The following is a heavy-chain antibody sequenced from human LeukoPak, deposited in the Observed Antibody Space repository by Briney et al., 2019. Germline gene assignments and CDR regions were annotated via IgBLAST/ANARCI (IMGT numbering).Heavy chain of an antibody. D-gene: IGHD3-22*01. CDR3: ARAAGRITMSFDY. V-gene: IGHV3-66*01. CDR1: GFTFSSNY. CDR2: IYSGGST. J-gene: IGHJ4*02. Sequence: QTGGSLRLSCAASGFTFSSNYMSWVRQAPGKGLEWVSVIYSGGSTYYADSVKGRFTISRDNSKNTLYLQMNSLRAEDTAVYYCARAAGRITMSFDYWGQGTLVTVSS.